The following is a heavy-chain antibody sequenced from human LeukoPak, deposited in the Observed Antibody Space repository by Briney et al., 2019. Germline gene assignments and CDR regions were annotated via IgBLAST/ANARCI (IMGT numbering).Heavy chain of an antibody. D-gene: IGHD1-1*01. V-gene: IGHV4-34*01. Sequence: PSETLSLTCAVYGGSFSGYYWSWIRQPPGKGLEWIGEINHSGSTNYNPSLKSRVTISVDTSKNQFSLKLSSVTAADTAVYYCARVPWNGYNWFDPWGQGTLVTVSS. CDR3: ARVPWNGYNWFDP. CDR1: GGSFSGYY. CDR2: INHSGST. J-gene: IGHJ5*02.